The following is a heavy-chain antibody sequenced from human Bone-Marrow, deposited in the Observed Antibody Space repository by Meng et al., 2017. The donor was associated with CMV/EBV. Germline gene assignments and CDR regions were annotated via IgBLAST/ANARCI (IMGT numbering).Heavy chain of an antibody. CDR3: SRDLAGRDDY. CDR2: ISSSGSTI. V-gene: IGHV3-11*04. Sequence: GGSLRLSCAASGFTFSDYYMSWIRQAPGKGLEWVSYISSSGSTIYYADSVKGRFTISRDNSKNTLFLQMNSLRVEDTAVYYCSRDLAGRDDYWGPGTLVTVSS. D-gene: IGHD3-10*01. CDR1: GFTFSDYY. J-gene: IGHJ4*02.